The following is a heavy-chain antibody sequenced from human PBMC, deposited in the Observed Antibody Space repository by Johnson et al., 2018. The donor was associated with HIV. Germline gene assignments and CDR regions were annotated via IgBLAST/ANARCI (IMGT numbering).Heavy chain of an antibody. V-gene: IGHV3-48*04. Sequence: VQLVESGGGVVQPGRSLRLSCAASGFTFSSYAMHWVRQAPGKGLEWVSYISSSGSTIYYADSVKGRFTISRDNAKNTLYLQMNSLRAEDTAVYYCTALEYSSSPGGYGAFDIWGQGTMVTVSS. CDR1: GFTFSSYA. CDR2: ISSSGSTI. CDR3: TALEYSSSPGGYGAFDI. D-gene: IGHD6-6*01. J-gene: IGHJ3*02.